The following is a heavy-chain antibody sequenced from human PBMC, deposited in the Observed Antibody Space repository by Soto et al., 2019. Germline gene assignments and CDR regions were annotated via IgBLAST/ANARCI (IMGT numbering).Heavy chain of an antibody. CDR2: IYFRGST. D-gene: IGHD3-22*01. V-gene: IGHV4-31*03. Sequence: PSETLSLTCSVSGDSISRIDYYWTWIRQHPEKGLEWIGHIYFRGSTYYSPSLERRLTISVDTSKNQFSLKLTSVTAADTAVYYCAREGGSYDSGGYLIRGAFDIWGQGTMVTVSS. CDR3: AREGGSYDSGGYLIRGAFDI. CDR1: GDSISRIDYY. J-gene: IGHJ3*02.